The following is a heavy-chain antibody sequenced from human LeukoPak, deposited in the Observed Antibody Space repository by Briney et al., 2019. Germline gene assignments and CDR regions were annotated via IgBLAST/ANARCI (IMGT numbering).Heavy chain of an antibody. V-gene: IGHV1-69*01. CDR3: ARVMVVAGNGGYFLY. CDR2: IIPIFGST. D-gene: IGHD2-15*01. CDR1: GGSLSSFA. Sequence: GSSVKVSSKASGGSLSSFALNWVRQTPGQGLEWMGGIIPIFGSTNYAQKFQVRVTITADESTNTAYMELNSLRSEDTGVYYCARVMVVAGNGGYFLYWGQGTLVTVSS. J-gene: IGHJ1*01.